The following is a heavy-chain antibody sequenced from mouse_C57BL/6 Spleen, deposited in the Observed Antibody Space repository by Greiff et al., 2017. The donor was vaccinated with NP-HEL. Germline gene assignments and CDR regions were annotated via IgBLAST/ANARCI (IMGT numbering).Heavy chain of an antibody. Sequence: QVQLQQPGTELVKPGASVKLSCKASGYTFTSYWMHWVKLRPGQGLEWIGNINPSNGGPNYNEKFKRKATLTVATSSSTAYMQLSSLTSEDSAVYYCARRITTVVAEEYYYAMDYWGQGTSVTVSS. CDR2: INPSNGGP. V-gene: IGHV1-53*01. J-gene: IGHJ4*01. CDR3: ARRITTVVAEEYYYAMDY. CDR1: GYTFTSYW. D-gene: IGHD1-1*01.